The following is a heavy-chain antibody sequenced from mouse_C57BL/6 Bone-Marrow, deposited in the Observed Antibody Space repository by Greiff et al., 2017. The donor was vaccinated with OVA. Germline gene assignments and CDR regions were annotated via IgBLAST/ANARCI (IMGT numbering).Heavy chain of an antibody. CDR2: ISDGGSYT. V-gene: IGHV5-4*03. CDR1: GFTFSSYA. Sequence: DVMLVESGGGLVKPGGSLKLSCAASGFTFSSYAMSWVRQTPEKRLEWVATISDGGSYTYYPDNVKGRFTISRDNAKNNLYLQMSHLKSEDTAMYYCAKLTGNAYWGQGTLVTVSA. D-gene: IGHD4-1*01. CDR3: AKLTGNAY. J-gene: IGHJ3*01.